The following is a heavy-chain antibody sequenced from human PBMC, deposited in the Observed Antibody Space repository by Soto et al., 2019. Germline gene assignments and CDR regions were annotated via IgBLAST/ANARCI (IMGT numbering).Heavy chain of an antibody. J-gene: IGHJ4*02. CDR1: GYNFNQYY. CDR2: INLRGGTT. CDR3: AIGHDDSDGPRWAY. Sequence: QVQLVQSGAEVRKPGASVRLSCETSGYNFNQYYIHWVRQAPGQGLEWMGIINLRGGTTEYAHKSRGRVTVTGDTTTSTAYMQLSSLGSENPAAYFGAIGHDDSDGPRWAYWGQGTLVTVSS. V-gene: IGHV1-46*02. D-gene: IGHD4-17*01.